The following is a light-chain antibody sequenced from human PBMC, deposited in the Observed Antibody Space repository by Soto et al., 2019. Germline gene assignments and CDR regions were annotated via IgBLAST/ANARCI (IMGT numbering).Light chain of an antibody. CDR2: DVS. CDR3: NSYSSSSILYV. J-gene: IGLJ1*01. CDR1: SSDVGGFNY. Sequence: QSVLTQPASVSGSPGQSITISCTGTSSDVGGFNYVSWYQQHPGKAPKLMIYDVSNRPSGVSSRFSGSKSGNTASLTISGLQAEDEADYYCNSYSSSSILYVFGTGTKVTVL. V-gene: IGLV2-14*03.